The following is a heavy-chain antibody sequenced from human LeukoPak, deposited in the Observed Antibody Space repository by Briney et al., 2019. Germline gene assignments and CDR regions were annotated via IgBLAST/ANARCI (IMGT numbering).Heavy chain of an antibody. CDR2: IKQDGSEK. CDR1: GFTFRDYSEYG. CDR3: ARVGPSSYAHNS. J-gene: IGHJ4*02. V-gene: IGHV3-7*01. D-gene: IGHD5-18*01. Sequence: VGALRLSCAASGFTFRDYSEYGMSWVRQAPGKGVEWVSNIKQDGSEKYYVDSVKDRFTISRDNAKNSLFLQMNSLRAGDTAVYYCARVGPSSYAHNSWGQGTLVTVSS.